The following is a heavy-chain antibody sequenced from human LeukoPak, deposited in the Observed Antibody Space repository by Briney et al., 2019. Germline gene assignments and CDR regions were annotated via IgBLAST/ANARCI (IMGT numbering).Heavy chain of an antibody. CDR1: GGSFSGYY. CDR3: ARTGGLDSSGYDY. D-gene: IGHD3-22*01. V-gene: IGHV4-34*01. J-gene: IGHJ4*02. Sequence: SETLSLTRAVYGGSFSGYYRSWIPQPPAKGRECMGEINHSGSTNYNPSLKSRVTISVDTSKNQFSLKLRSVTAADTAVYYCARTGGLDSSGYDYWGQGTLVTVSS. CDR2: INHSGST.